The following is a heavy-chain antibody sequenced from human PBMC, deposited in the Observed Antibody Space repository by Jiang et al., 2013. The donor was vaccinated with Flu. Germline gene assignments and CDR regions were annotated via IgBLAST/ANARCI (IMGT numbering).Heavy chain of an antibody. J-gene: IGHJ4*02. CDR2: IGSKLYGARR. Sequence: VQLVESGGGLVQPGRSLRLSCTGSRFTFGDYGLSWFRQAPGKGLEWVGFIGSKLYGARRAYAASVRGRFTISRDDSKSVAYLQMNSLKTEDTALYYCSRDLVRDIIMIPATYFDSWGQGTLVTVSS. V-gene: IGHV3-49*03. CDR1: RFTFGDYG. CDR3: SRDLVRDIIMIPATYFDS. D-gene: IGHD2-2*01.